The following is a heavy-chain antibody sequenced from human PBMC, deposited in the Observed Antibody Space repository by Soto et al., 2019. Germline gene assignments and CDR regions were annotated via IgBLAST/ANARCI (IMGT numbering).Heavy chain of an antibody. CDR3: AKDLPLDCSGGSCYPFDY. CDR2: ISGSGGST. Sequence: PGGSLRLSCAASGFTFSSYAMSWVRQAPGKGLEWVSAISGSGGSTYYADSVKGRFTISRDNSKNTLYLQMNSLRAEDTAIYYCAKDLPLDCSGGSCYPFDYWGQGTLVTVSS. V-gene: IGHV3-23*01. D-gene: IGHD2-15*01. CDR1: GFTFSSYA. J-gene: IGHJ4*02.